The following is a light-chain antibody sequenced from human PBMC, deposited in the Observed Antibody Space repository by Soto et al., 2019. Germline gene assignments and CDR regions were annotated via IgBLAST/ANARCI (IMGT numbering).Light chain of an antibody. CDR3: AAWDDRLRGLYV. CDR1: RSNIGSNY. V-gene: IGLV1-47*01. CDR2: RNN. J-gene: IGLJ1*01. Sequence: QSVLTQPPSVSGTPGQRVIISCSGSRSNIGSNYVYWYQQLPGTAPKLLIYRNNQRPSGVPDRFSGSKSGTSASLAISGLRSEDEADYYCAAWDDRLRGLYVFGIGTKVTVL.